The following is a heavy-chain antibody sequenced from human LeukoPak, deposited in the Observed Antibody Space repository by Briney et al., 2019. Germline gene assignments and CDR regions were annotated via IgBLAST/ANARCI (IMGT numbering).Heavy chain of an antibody. CDR3: AREAAVAGRGGEDF. V-gene: IGHV1-69*05. CDR2: IIPIFGTA. Sequence: ASVKVSCKASGGTFSSYAISWVRQAPGQGLEWMGGIIPIFGTANYAQKFQGRVTITRDTSASTAYMELSSLRSEDTAVYYCAREAAVAGRGGEDFWGQGTLVTVSS. D-gene: IGHD6-13*01. CDR1: GGTFSSYA. J-gene: IGHJ4*02.